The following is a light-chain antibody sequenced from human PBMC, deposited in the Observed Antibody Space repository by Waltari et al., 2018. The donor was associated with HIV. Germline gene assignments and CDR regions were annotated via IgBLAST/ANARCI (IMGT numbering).Light chain of an antibody. J-gene: IGLJ3*02. CDR2: EVS. CDR1: SSDLVYYAS. CDR3: TSYISSATPV. Sequence: QSGLTQPASVSGSPGQSITISCTGSSSDLVYYASFSWYQHHPGKVPKVIIFEVSNRPSGIPNRFSGSKSGSTASLTISGLQAEDEAYYFCTSYISSATPVFGGGTKVTVL. V-gene: IGLV2-14*01.